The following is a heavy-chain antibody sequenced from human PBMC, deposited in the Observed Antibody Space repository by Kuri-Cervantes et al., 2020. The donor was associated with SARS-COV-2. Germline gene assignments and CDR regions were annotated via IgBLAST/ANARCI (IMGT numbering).Heavy chain of an antibody. J-gene: IGHJ6*02. CDR3: ARDPVTPGYYYYYGMDV. CDR1: GFTFSSYW. Sequence: GGSLRLSCAASGFTFSSYWMHWVRQAPGQGLVWVSRINSDGSSTSYADSVKGRFTISRDNAKNTLYLQMNSLRAEDTAVYYCARDPVTPGYYYYYGMDVWGQGTTVTVSS. D-gene: IGHD4-23*01. V-gene: IGHV3-74*01. CDR2: INSDGSST.